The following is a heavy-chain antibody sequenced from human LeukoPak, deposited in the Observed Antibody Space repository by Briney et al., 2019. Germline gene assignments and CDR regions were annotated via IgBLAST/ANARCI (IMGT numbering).Heavy chain of an antibody. CDR2: ISGSASST. D-gene: IGHD3-22*01. Sequence: PGGSLRLSCAASGFTFSNYAMCWVRQAPGKGLEWVSAISGSASSTYHADSVKGRFTISRDNSKNTLYVQMNSLRVDDTAIYYCAKDGDSSGYNDAFDIWGQGTMVTVSS. V-gene: IGHV3-23*01. CDR3: AKDGDSSGYNDAFDI. CDR1: GFTFSNYA. J-gene: IGHJ3*02.